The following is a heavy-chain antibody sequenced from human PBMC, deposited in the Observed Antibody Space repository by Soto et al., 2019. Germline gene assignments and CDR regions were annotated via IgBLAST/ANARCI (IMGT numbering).Heavy chain of an antibody. J-gene: IGHJ4*02. CDR2: ISGSGGST. Sequence: GGSLRLSCAASGFTFSSYAMSWVRQAPGKGLEWVSAISGSGGSTYYADSVKGRFTISRDNSKNTLYLQMNSLRAEDTAVYYCARTPAVTRPQLVVFDYWGQGTLVTVSS. V-gene: IGHV3-23*01. CDR1: GFTFSSYA. CDR3: ARTPAVTRPQLVVFDY. D-gene: IGHD2-2*01.